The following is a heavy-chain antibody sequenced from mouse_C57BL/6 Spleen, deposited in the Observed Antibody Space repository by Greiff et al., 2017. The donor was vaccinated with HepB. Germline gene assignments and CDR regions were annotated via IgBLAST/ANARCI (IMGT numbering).Heavy chain of an antibody. CDR1: GFTFSSYT. Sequence: DVQLVESGGGLVKPGGSLKLSCAASGFTFSSYTMSWVRQTPEKRLEWVATISGGGGNTYYPDSVKGRFTISRDNAKNTLYLQMSSLRSEDTALYYCARQLYYYAMDYWGQGTSVTVSS. V-gene: IGHV5-9*01. CDR2: ISGGGGNT. CDR3: ARQLYYYAMDY. J-gene: IGHJ4*01.